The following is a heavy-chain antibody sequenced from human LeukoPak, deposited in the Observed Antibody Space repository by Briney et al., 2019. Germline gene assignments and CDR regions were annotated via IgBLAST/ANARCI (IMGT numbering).Heavy chain of an antibody. D-gene: IGHD1-14*01. V-gene: IGHV3-21*01. J-gene: IGHJ4*02. CDR3: GRGGSGDIDY. CDR2: ISSRSSYI. CDR1: GFTFSNYS. Sequence: PGGSLRLSCAASGFTFSNYSMNWVRQAPGKGLEWASSISSRSSYIYYAESVKGRFTISRDNAKNSVYLQMNSLRVEDTAVYYCGRGGSGDIDYWGQGTLVTVSS.